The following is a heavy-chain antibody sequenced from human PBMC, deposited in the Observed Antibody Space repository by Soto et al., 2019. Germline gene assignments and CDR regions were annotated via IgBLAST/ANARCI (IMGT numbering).Heavy chain of an antibody. CDR2: ISAYHGNT. CDR1: GYTFTSYG. D-gene: IGHD2-2*01. V-gene: IGHV1-18*04. J-gene: IGHJ4*02. CDR3: EREPPGRLLSKGFFDY. Sequence: QVQLVQSGAEVKKPGASVKVSCKASGYTFTSYGISWVRQAPGQGLEWMGWISAYHGNTNYAQKLQGRVTMTTDTSTSTAYMELRSLRSDDTAMYYCEREPPGRLLSKGFFDYWGQGTMVTVSS.